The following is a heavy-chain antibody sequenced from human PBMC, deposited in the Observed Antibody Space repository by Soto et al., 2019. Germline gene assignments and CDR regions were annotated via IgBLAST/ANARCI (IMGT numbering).Heavy chain of an antibody. Sequence: ASVKVSCKASGYTFTSYYMHWVRQAPGQGLEWMGIINPSGGSTSYAQKFQGRVTMTRDTSTSTVYMELSSLRSEDTAVYYCAREGAHSGKSITIFGVVHFDYWGQGTLVTVSS. J-gene: IGHJ4*02. CDR1: GYTFTSYY. D-gene: IGHD3-3*01. V-gene: IGHV1-46*01. CDR2: INPSGGST. CDR3: AREGAHSGKSITIFGVVHFDY.